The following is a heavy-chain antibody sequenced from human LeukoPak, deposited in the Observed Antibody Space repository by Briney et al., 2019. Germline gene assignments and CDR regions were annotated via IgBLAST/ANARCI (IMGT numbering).Heavy chain of an antibody. D-gene: IGHD2-2*03. V-gene: IGHV3-23*01. J-gene: IGHJ4*02. CDR3: ARDGSSDYFDY. Sequence: QPGGSLRLSCAASGFTFSSYGMSWVRQAPGKGLEWVSAISGSGGSTYYAGSVKGRFTISRDNAKNSLYLQMNSLRAEDTAVYYCARDGSSDYFDYWGQGTLVTVSS. CDR1: GFTFSSYG. CDR2: ISGSGGST.